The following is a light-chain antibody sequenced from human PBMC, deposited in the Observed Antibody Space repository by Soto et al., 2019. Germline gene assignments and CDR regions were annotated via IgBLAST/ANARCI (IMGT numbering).Light chain of an antibody. V-gene: IGLV2-14*01. CDR1: SRDVGDYNY. CDR2: DVS. CDR3: SSYTRSSTLV. Sequence: QSVLTQPASVSGSPGQSITISCTGTSRDVGDYNYVSWYQQHPGKAPKVMIYDVSNRPSGVSNRFSGSKSGNTASLTISGLQAEDEADYYCSSYTRSSTLVFGTGTKLTVL. J-gene: IGLJ1*01.